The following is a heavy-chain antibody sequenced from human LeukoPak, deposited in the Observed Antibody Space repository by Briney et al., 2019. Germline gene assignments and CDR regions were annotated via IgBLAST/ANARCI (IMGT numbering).Heavy chain of an antibody. V-gene: IGHV3-21*01. Sequence: GGSLRLSCAASGFTFSSYSMNWVRQAPGKGLESVSSISSSSGYIYYADSVKGRFTISRDNAKNSLYLQMNSLRAEDTAVYYCARYSLDPFDYWGQGTLVTVSS. CDR1: GFTFSSYS. J-gene: IGHJ4*02. D-gene: IGHD3-16*01. CDR2: ISSSSGYI. CDR3: ARYSLDPFDY.